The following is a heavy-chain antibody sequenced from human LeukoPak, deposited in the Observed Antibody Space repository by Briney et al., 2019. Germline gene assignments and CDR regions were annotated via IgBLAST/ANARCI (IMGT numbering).Heavy chain of an antibody. CDR1: GGSFSGYY. J-gene: IGHJ4*02. CDR3: ARAYYYDSSGRADFDY. V-gene: IGHV4-34*01. D-gene: IGHD3-22*01. CDR2: INHSGST. Sequence: TSETLSLTCAVYGGSFSGYYWSWIRQPPGKGLEWIGEINHSGSTNYNPSLKRRVTISVDTSKNQFSLKLSSVTAADTAVYYCARAYYYDSSGRADFDYWGQGTLVTVSS.